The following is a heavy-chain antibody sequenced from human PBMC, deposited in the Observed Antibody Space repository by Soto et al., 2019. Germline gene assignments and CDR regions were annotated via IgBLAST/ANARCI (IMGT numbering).Heavy chain of an antibody. CDR3: ASSYGTSWYGDW. CDR1: GGTFNNYA. J-gene: IGHJ4*02. D-gene: IGHD6-13*01. CDR2: TIPVSGTA. V-gene: IGHV1-69*01. Sequence: QVQLVQSGAEVKKPGSSVKVSCRASGGTFNNYAVTWVRQATGPGLEWMGGTIPVSGTANYAQQFQGRVRITADESTNTVYMELSSLRSEDTAMYYCASSYGTSWYGDWWGQGTLVTVAS.